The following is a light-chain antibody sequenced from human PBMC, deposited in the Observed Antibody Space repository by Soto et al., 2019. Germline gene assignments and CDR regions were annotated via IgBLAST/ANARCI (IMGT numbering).Light chain of an antibody. CDR2: KAS. CDR3: QQYNTYPLT. Sequence: DIQMTQSPSTLSASVGDRVTITCRASQSISTWLAWYQQKPGKAPKLLIYKASSLEGGVPSRFGGSGSGTLFNITISSLHPDDFATYYCQQYNTYPLTFGGGTKVHIK. V-gene: IGKV1-5*03. CDR1: QSISTW. J-gene: IGKJ4*01.